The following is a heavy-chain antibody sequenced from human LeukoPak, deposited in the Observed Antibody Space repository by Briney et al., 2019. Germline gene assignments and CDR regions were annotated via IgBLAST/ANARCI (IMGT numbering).Heavy chain of an antibody. V-gene: IGHV4-38-2*02. CDR3: ARGRGYQLLVFDY. CDR2: IYHSGST. D-gene: IGHD2-2*01. Sequence: SETLSLTCTVSGYSISSGYYWGWIRQPPGKGLEWIGSIYHSGSTYYNPSLKSRVTISVDTSTNQFSLKLSSVTAADTAVYYCARGRGYQLLVFDYWGQGTLVTVSS. J-gene: IGHJ4*02. CDR1: GYSISSGYY.